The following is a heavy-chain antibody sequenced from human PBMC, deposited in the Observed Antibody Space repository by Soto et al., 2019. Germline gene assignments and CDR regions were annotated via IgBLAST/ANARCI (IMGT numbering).Heavy chain of an antibody. V-gene: IGHV3-15*07. CDR1: GLTFSNAG. Sequence: PGGSLRLSCSASGLTFSNAGMNWVRQAPGKGLEWVARIKSKTDGGTTDYAAPVKGRFTISRDDSKNTLFLQMNSLKTEDTAVYYCTTSILTGYFRWSIFDYWGQGNLVTVSS. CDR2: IKSKTDGGTT. CDR3: TTSILTGYFRWSIFDY. J-gene: IGHJ4*02. D-gene: IGHD3-9*01.